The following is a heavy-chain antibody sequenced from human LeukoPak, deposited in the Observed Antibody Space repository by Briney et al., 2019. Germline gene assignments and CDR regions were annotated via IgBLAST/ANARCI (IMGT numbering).Heavy chain of an antibody. CDR3: ARDWRDSSGKFPNDAFDI. V-gene: IGHV3-11*04. D-gene: IGHD3-22*01. Sequence: PGGSLRLSCAASGFTFSDNYMSWIRQAPGKGLEWVSYISSSGSIYYADSVKGRFTVSRDNAKNSLYLQMNSLRAEDTAVYYCARDWRDSSGKFPNDAFDIWGQGTMVTVSS. CDR2: ISSSGSI. J-gene: IGHJ3*02. CDR1: GFTFSDNY.